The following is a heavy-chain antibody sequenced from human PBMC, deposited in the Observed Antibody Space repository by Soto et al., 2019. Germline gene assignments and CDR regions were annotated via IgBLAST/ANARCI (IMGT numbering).Heavy chain of an antibody. D-gene: IGHD3-16*01. CDR3: ARTVYDNVWGTYEDY. J-gene: IGHJ4*02. CDR2: IYYSGST. V-gene: IGHV4-30-4*01. Sequence: SETLSLTCTVSGGSISSGDYYWSWIRQPPGKGLEWVGYIYYSGSTYYNPSLKSRVTISVDASKNQFSLKLSSVTAADTAVYYCARTVYDNVWGTYEDYWGQGTPVTVSS. CDR1: GGSISSGDYY.